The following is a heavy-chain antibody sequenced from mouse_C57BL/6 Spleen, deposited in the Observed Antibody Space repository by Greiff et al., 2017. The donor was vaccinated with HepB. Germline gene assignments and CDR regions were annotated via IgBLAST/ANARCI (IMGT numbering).Heavy chain of an antibody. V-gene: IGHV1-53*01. CDR1: GYTFTSYW. D-gene: IGHD2-2*01. CDR3: AREGYDSWYFDV. CDR2: INPSNGGT. J-gene: IGHJ1*03. Sequence: VQLQQSGTELVKPGASVKLSCKASGYTFTSYWMHWVKQRPGQGLEWIGNINPSNGGTNYNEKFKSKATLTVDKSSSTAYMQLSSLTSEDSAVYYCAREGYDSWYFDVWGTGTTVTVSS.